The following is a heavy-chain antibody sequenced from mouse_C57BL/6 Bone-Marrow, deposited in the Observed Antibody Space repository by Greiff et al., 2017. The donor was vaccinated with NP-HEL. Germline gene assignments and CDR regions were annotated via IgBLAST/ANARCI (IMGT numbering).Heavy chain of an antibody. J-gene: IGHJ3*01. CDR1: GYTFTSYW. Sequence: QVQLQQPGAELVRPGSSVKLSCKASGYTFTSYWMDWVKQRPGQGLEWIGNIYPSDSETHYNQKFKDKATLTVDKSSSTAYMQLSSLTSEDSAVYYCAREGGIYYGYDEVFAYWGQGTLVTVSA. V-gene: IGHV1-61*01. D-gene: IGHD2-2*01. CDR3: AREGGIYYGYDEVFAY. CDR2: IYPSDSET.